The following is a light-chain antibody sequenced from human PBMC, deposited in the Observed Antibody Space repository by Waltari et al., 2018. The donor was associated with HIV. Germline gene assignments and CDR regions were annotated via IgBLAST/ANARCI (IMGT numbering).Light chain of an antibody. Sequence: QSALTQPPSASGSPGQSVTLSCPGTSSDVGGYNYVSWHQQHPGKAPKLMIYDVIKRPSGFPDRFSGSKSGNTASLTVSGLQPEDEADYYCSSHAGSKVVFGGGTRLTVL. J-gene: IGLJ2*01. V-gene: IGLV2-8*01. CDR2: DVI. CDR1: SSDVGGYNY. CDR3: SSHAGSKVV.